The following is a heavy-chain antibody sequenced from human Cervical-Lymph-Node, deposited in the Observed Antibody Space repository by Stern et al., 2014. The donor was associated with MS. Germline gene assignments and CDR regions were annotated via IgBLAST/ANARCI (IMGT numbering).Heavy chain of an antibody. V-gene: IGHV1-8*01. D-gene: IGHD1-26*01. J-gene: IGHJ4*02. CDR3: ARGRELLSLDY. CDR1: GYTFTSYD. CDR2: MNPYSGNA. Sequence: QLMQSGAEVKKPGSSVKVSCKASGYTFTSYDINWVRQGTGQGLEWMGWMNPYSGNAVYAQKFQGRVTMTRDTSTSTAYLELTSLRSEDTAVFYCARGRELLSLDYWGQGTLVTVSS.